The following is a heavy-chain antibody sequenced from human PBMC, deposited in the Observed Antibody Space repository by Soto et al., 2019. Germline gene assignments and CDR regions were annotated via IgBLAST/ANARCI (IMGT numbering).Heavy chain of an antibody. Sequence: QVQLVESGGGVVQPGRSLRLSCAASGFTFSSYAMHWVRQAPGKGLEWVAVISYDGSNKYYADSVKGRFTISRDNSKNTLYLQMNSLRAEDTAVYYCARGHYYDSSGQPDAFDIWGQGRMVTVSS. CDR3: ARGHYYDSSGQPDAFDI. CDR2: ISYDGSNK. CDR1: GFTFSSYA. D-gene: IGHD3-22*01. V-gene: IGHV3-30-3*01. J-gene: IGHJ3*02.